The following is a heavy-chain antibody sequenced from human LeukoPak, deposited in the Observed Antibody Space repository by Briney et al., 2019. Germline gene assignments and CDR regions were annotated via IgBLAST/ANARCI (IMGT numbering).Heavy chain of an antibody. CDR2: IIVIFGTA. CDR1: GGTFSSYA. V-gene: IGHV1-69*13. CDR3: ARDNGRNYYDRSGYYRTDAFDI. Sequence: EASVKVSCKASGGTFSSYAISWVRQAPGQGLEWMGGIIVIFGTANYAQKFQGRVTIIADESTSTVYMELSSLRSEDTAVYYCARDNGRNYYDRSGYYRTDAFDIWGQGTMVTVSS. D-gene: IGHD3-22*01. J-gene: IGHJ3*02.